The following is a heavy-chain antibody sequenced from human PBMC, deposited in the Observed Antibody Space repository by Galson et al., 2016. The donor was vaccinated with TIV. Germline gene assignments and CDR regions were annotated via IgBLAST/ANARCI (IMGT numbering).Heavy chain of an antibody. J-gene: IGHJ4*02. CDR3: ARYCYGGSCHGVLDY. D-gene: IGHD2-15*01. CDR1: GATVTSGGYS. CDR2: ISHSATT. V-gene: IGHV4-30-2*01. Sequence: TLSLTCAVSGATVTSGGYSWSWIRQQPGKGLEWIGYISHSATTYYNPSLKSRVTISIDRSKTHFSLRLTSVTAADTAVYYCARYCYGGSCHGVLDYWGPGALVTVSS.